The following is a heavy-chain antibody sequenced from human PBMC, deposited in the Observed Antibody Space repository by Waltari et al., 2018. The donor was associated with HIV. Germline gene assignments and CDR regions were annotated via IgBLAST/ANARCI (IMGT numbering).Heavy chain of an antibody. J-gene: IGHJ5*02. CDR2: INWNVVST. D-gene: IGHD3-16*01. CDR3: VRRGTAAGWFYP. Sequence: EVQLVESGGGVVRPGGSLRLSCAASGFTFDDYGMSWVRQAPGKGVGWVSGINWNVVSTAYADSVKGLFTISRDNAKNALYLQMSSLRPEDTALYHCVRRGTAAGWFYPWGQGTLVTVSS. V-gene: IGHV3-20*01. CDR1: GFTFDDYG.